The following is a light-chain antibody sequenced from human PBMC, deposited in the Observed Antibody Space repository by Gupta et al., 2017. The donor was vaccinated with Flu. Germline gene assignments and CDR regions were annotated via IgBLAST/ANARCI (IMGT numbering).Light chain of an antibody. CDR3: QKYGSSPYT. CDR2: GAS. Sequence: ELVLTQSPDTLSLSPGERVTLSCRASQSFSSSYLAWYQQKPGQSPRLLIYGASNRATGIPDRFSGSGSGTEFTLTVSRLEPEDFAVYYCQKYGSSPYTFGQGTKLEIK. J-gene: IGKJ2*01. V-gene: IGKV3-20*01. CDR1: QSFSSSY.